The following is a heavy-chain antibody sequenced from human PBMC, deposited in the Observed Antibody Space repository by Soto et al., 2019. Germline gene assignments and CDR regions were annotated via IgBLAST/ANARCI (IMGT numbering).Heavy chain of an antibody. CDR2: IDHSGRT. J-gene: IGHJ5*02. CDR3: ARMTLKAAAVAYNWFYP. V-gene: IGHV4-4*02. CDR1: GGSISSSHW. D-gene: IGHD6-13*01. Sequence: QVQLQESGPGLVKPAGTLSLTCAVSGGSISSSHWWSWVRPHPGKGLEWIGEIDHSGRTNYNPSLKSRVTITVDKSKNQFSLKLSSVTAADTAVYYCARMTLKAAAVAYNWFYPWGQGTLVTVSS.